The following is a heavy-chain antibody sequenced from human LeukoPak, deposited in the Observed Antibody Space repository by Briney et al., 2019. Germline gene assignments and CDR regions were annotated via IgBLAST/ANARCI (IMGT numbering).Heavy chain of an antibody. J-gene: IGHJ5*02. D-gene: IGHD3-10*01. CDR2: ISYDGSNK. CDR1: GFTFSSYA. Sequence: GGSRRLSCAASGFTFSSYAMHWVRQAPGKGLEWVAVISYDGSNKYYADSVKGRFTISRDNSKNTLYLQMNSLRAEDTAVYYCARDPDMVRGALGFDPWGQGTLVTVSS. V-gene: IGHV3-30*04. CDR3: ARDPDMVRGALGFDP.